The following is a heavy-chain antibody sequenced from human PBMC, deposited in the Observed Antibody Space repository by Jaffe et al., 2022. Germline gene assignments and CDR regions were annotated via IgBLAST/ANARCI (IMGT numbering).Heavy chain of an antibody. D-gene: IGHD6-13*01. CDR1: GGSFSGYY. Sequence: QVQLQQWGAGLLKPSETLSLTCAVYGGSFSGYYWSWIRQPPGKGLEWIGEINHSGSTNYNPSLKSRVTISVDTSKNQFSLKLSSVTAADTAVYYCARGVAYSSSWSRNSPFGYWGQGTLVTVSS. V-gene: IGHV4-34*01. J-gene: IGHJ4*02. CDR2: INHSGST. CDR3: ARGVAYSSSWSRNSPFGY.